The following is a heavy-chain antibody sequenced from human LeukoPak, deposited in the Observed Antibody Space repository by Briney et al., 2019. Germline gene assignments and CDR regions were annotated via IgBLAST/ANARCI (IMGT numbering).Heavy chain of an antibody. Sequence: PEGSLRLSCAASGFTFSSYGMHWVRQAPGKGLEWVAFIRYDGSNKYYADSVKGRFTISRDNSKNTLYLQMNSLRAEDTAVYYCAKDTSIGRYCTNGVCSPFDYWGQGTLVTVSS. CDR2: IRYDGSNK. J-gene: IGHJ4*02. D-gene: IGHD2-8*01. CDR3: AKDTSIGRYCTNGVCSPFDY. V-gene: IGHV3-30*02. CDR1: GFTFSSYG.